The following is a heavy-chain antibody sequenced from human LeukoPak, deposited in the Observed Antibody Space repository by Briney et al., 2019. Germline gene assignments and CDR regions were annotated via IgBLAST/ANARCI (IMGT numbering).Heavy chain of an antibody. CDR1: GITLSNYG. Sequence: GGSLRLSCRVSGITLSNYGMSWVRQAPGKGLEWVSGISGSGDNTLYADSVKGRFTISRDNSKNTLYLEMNSLRAEDTAIYYCAKMKGHPLPKYYMDVWGQGTTVTVS. CDR2: ISGSGDNT. J-gene: IGHJ6*03. CDR3: AKMKGHPLPKYYMDV. V-gene: IGHV3-23*01.